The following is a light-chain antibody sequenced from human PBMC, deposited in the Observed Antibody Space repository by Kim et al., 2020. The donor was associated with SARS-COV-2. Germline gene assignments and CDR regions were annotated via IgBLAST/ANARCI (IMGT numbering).Light chain of an antibody. V-gene: IGKV3-20*01. CDR1: RSVVGNY. Sequence: STGDRAATPCRSTRSVVGNYLAWYQQKPGQAPRLLIYGASCRATGIPARFSGSGSGTDFTLTISSLEPEDSAMYYCQQHGSSPQTFGRGTKVEI. CDR3: QQHGSSPQT. CDR2: GAS. J-gene: IGKJ4*02.